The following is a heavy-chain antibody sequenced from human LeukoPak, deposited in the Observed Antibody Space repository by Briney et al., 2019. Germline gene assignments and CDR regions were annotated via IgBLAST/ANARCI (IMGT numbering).Heavy chain of an antibody. Sequence: SVKVSCKASGGTFSSYAISWVRQAPGQGLEWIGGIIPIFGTANYAQKFQGRVTITADESTSTVYMELSSLRSEDTAVYYCASASSSGWTTDAFDIWGQGTMVTVSS. CDR3: ASASSSGWTTDAFDI. CDR1: GGTFSSYA. V-gene: IGHV1-69*13. J-gene: IGHJ3*02. D-gene: IGHD6-19*01. CDR2: IIPIFGTA.